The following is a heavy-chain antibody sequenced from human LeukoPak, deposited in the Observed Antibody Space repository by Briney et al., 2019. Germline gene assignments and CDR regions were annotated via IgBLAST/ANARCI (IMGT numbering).Heavy chain of an antibody. J-gene: IGHJ4*02. CDR3: ATARNFRFEY. D-gene: IGHD1-7*01. CDR2: MNGEGTTI. Sequence: GGSLRLSCATSGLTFRTTWMHWVRQAPGKGLMWVSRMNGEGTTIDYADSVRGRFTVSRDYAKNTLFLQMNNLRTEDTALYFCATARNFRFEYWGQGSLVIVSA. V-gene: IGHV3-74*01. CDR1: GLTFRTTW.